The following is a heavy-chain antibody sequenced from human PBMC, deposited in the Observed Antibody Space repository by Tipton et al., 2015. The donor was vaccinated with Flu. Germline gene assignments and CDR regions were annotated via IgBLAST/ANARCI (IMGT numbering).Heavy chain of an antibody. Sequence: TLSLTCTVSGGSISSYYWSWIRQPPGKGLEWIGYIYYSGSTNYNPSLKSRVTISVGTSKNQFSLRLSSVTAADTAVYYCARGLTYFDFWNGYYFDYWGQGALVTVSS. CDR1: GGSISSYY. CDR2: IYYSGST. V-gene: IGHV4-59*08. D-gene: IGHD3-3*01. CDR3: ARGLTYFDFWNGYYFDY. J-gene: IGHJ4*02.